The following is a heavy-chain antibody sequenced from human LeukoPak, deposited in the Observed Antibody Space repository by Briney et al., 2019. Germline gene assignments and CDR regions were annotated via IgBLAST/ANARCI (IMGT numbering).Heavy chain of an antibody. Sequence: GGSLRLSCTASGFTFSDYILDWVRQAPGKGLEWVGRIRRGANSYTTEYAASVKGRFTISRDDSKNSLYLHMNSLKTEDTAVYHCSRDGGEGGNSAFDIWGQGTMVTVSS. V-gene: IGHV3-72*01. D-gene: IGHD3-16*01. CDR2: IRRGANSYTT. CDR1: GFTFSDYI. CDR3: SRDGGEGGNSAFDI. J-gene: IGHJ3*02.